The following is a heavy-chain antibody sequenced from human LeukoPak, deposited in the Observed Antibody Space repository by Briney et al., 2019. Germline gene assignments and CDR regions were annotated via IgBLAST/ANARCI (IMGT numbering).Heavy chain of an antibody. D-gene: IGHD6-13*01. V-gene: IGHV3-74*01. CDR3: ARDIADERDY. Sequence: PGGSLRLSCAASGFTFSSHWMHWVRQAPGKGLVWVSRMNTDGSSINYADSVKGRFTISRDNAKNTLYLQMNSLRAEDTAVYYCARDIADERDYWGQGTLVTVSS. J-gene: IGHJ4*02. CDR2: MNTDGSSI. CDR1: GFTFSSHW.